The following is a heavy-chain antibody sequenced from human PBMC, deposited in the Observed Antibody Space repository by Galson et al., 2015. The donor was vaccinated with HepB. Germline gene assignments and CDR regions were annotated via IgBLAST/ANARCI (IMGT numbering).Heavy chain of an antibody. CDR2: ISSTSSFI. V-gene: IGHV3-21*01. CDR1: GFTFRSHS. CDR3: ARGGYVNYYYGMDV. D-gene: IGHD5-18*01. J-gene: IGHJ6*02. Sequence: SLRLSCAASGFTFRSHSMNWVRQAPGKGLEWVSCISSTSSFINYADSVKGRFTISRDNAKDSLHLQINSLRAEDTAVYYCARGGYVNYYYGMDVWGQGTTVTVSS.